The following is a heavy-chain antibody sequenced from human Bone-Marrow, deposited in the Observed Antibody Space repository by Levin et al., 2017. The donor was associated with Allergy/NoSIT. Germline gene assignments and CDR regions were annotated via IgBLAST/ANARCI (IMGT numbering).Heavy chain of an antibody. CDR3: SKMRYTTSWGLDV. CDR1: GFTFSDYY. CDR2: ISGRGVVT. Sequence: SCAASGFTFSDYYMTWVRQAPGKGLEWVSTISGRGVVTNYADSVKGRFTISRDNSKNIVFLEIVSLRAEDTAVYYCSKMRYTTSWGLDVWGHGTTVTVSS. D-gene: IGHD1-1*01. V-gene: IGHV3-23*01. J-gene: IGHJ6*02.